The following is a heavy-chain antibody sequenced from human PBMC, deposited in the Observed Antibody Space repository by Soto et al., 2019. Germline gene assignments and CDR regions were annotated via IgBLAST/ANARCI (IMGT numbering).Heavy chain of an antibody. V-gene: IGHV2-5*02. CDR1: GFSLRNSGVG. Sequence: QITLKESGPPLVKPTQTLTLTCTFSGFSLRNSGVGVGWIRQPPGKALEWLALIYWDDDKRYSPSLKSRLTXPXXTSKNQVVLTMTNMDPVDTATYYCAHLTTGGFYFDYWAQGTRVTVSS. J-gene: IGHJ4*02. CDR3: AHLTTGGFYFDY. D-gene: IGHD4-17*01. CDR2: IYWDDDK.